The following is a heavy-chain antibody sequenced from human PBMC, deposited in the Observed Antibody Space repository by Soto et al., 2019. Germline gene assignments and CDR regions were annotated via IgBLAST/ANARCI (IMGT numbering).Heavy chain of an antibody. J-gene: IGHJ6*02. V-gene: IGHV3-30-3*01. CDR1: GFTFSSYA. CDR3: ARDYSSFNSGDGVSMDV. CDR2: ISYDGSNK. D-gene: IGHD5-12*01. Sequence: QVQLVESGGGVVQPGRSLRLSCAASGFTFSSYAMHWVRQAPGKGLEWVAVISYDGSNKYYADSVKGRFTISRDNSKSTRYMQIISWSAEATAVYYCARDYSSFNSGDGVSMDVSRQGTTVTVSS.